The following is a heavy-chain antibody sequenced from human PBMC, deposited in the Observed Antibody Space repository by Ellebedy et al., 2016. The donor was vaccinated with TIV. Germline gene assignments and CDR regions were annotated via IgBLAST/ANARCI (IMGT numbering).Heavy chain of an antibody. V-gene: IGHV3-30*18. CDR3: AKEDSGYSKGLGGYYYGMDV. Sequence: GESLKISCAASGFTFSSYGMHWVRQAPGKGLEWVAVIPYDESDKYYADSVKGRFTISKDNAKNSLYLQMNSLRAEDTALYYCAKEDSGYSKGLGGYYYGMDVWGQGTTVTVSS. CDR1: GFTFSSYG. CDR2: IPYDESDK. D-gene: IGHD4-11*01. J-gene: IGHJ6*02.